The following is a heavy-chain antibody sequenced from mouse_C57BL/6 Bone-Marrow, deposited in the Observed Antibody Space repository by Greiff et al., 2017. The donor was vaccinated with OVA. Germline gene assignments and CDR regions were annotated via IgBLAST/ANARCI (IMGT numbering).Heavy chain of an antibody. D-gene: IGHD2-3*01. CDR2: IAPNSGGT. J-gene: IGHJ3*01. V-gene: IGHV1-72*01. CDR3: ARGRLLAWFAY. CDR1: GYTFTSYW. Sequence: QVQLQQPGAELVKPGASVQLSCKASGYTFTSYWMHWVKQRPGRGLEWIGRIAPNSGGTKYNEKFKSKATLTVDKPSSTAYMQLSSLTSEDSAVYYCARGRLLAWFAYWGQGTLVTVSA.